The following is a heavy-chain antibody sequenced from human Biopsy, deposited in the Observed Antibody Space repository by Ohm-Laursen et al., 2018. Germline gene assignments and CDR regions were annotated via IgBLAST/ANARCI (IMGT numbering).Heavy chain of an antibody. J-gene: IGHJ4*02. D-gene: IGHD3-3*01. CDR1: GGPSSNYA. CDR2: IVPVLGHL. Sequence: GASVKVSCKAFGGPSSNYAFSWVRQAPGQGLEWVGRIVPVLGHLNYAQRFQGRVSITADKSTSYVFMELSRLTSGDTAVYYCAADADGYYTEFDYWGPGTLVTVSS. CDR3: AADADGYYTEFDY. V-gene: IGHV1-69*04.